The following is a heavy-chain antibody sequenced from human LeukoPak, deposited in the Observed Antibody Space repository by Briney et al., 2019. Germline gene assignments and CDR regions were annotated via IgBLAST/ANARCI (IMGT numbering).Heavy chain of an antibody. CDR3: ASAQGDIVVVVAESYFDY. Sequence: PGRSLRLSCAASGFTFSSYGMHWVRQAPGKGLEWVAVIWYDGSNKYYADSVKGRFTISRDNSKNTLYLQMNSLRAEDTAVYYCASAQGDIVVVVAESYFDYWGQGTLVTVSS. D-gene: IGHD2-15*01. CDR1: GFTFSSYG. V-gene: IGHV3-33*01. CDR2: IWYDGSNK. J-gene: IGHJ4*02.